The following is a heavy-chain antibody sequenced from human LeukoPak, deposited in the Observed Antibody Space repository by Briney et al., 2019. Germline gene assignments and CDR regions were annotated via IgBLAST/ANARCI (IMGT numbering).Heavy chain of an antibody. CDR2: ISGSGSGGST. Sequence: GGSLRLSCAASGFTFSNFAMSWVRQAPGKGLEWVSSISGSGSGGSTNYADSVKGRFTISRDNSKNTLYLQMNGLRAEDTAVHYCAKTEGTDYWGQGTLVTVSS. D-gene: IGHD1-1*01. J-gene: IGHJ4*02. CDR1: GFTFSNFA. V-gene: IGHV3-23*01. CDR3: AKTEGTDY.